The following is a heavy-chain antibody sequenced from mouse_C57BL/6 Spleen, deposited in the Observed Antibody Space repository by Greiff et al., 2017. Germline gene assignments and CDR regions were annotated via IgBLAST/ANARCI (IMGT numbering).Heavy chain of an antibody. CDR2: ISSGGSYA. J-gene: IGHJ3*01. CDR1: GFTFSSYG. Sequence: VQLKESGGDLVKPGGSLKLSCAASGFTFSSYGMSWVRQTPDKRLEWVATISSGGSYAYYPDSVKGRFTIARDNAKNTLYLQMSSLKSEDTAMYYCARQEVLLWGQGTLVTVSA. D-gene: IGHD1-1*01. CDR3: ARQEVLL. V-gene: IGHV5-6*01.